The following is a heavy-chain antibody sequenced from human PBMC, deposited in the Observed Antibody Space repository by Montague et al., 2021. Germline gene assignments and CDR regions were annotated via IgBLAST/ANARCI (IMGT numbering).Heavy chain of an antibody. J-gene: IGHJ6*02. CDR3: VVNPSLSYHGMDV. D-gene: IGHD4-23*01. CDR2: IYYSGST. CDR1: GGPISSSSYY. Sequence: SETLSLTCTVSGGPISSSSYYWGWIRQPPGKGLEWIGSIYYSGSTYYNPSLKSRLTISVDTSKNQFSLKLSSVTAADTAVYYGVVNPSLSYHGMDVWGQGTTVTVSS. V-gene: IGHV4-39*01.